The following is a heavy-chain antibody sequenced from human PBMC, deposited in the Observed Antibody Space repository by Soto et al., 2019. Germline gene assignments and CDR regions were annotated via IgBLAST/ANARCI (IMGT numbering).Heavy chain of an antibody. CDR3: ARQSAGGFDY. Sequence: QVQLVESGGGVVQPGRSLRLSCAASAFTFSSYAMHWVRQAPGKGLEWVAVISYDGSNKYYADSVKGRFTISRDNSKNTLYLQMNSLRAEDTAVYYCARQSAGGFDYWGQGTLVTVSS. D-gene: IGHD6-13*01. CDR1: AFTFSSYA. J-gene: IGHJ4*02. V-gene: IGHV3-30-3*01. CDR2: ISYDGSNK.